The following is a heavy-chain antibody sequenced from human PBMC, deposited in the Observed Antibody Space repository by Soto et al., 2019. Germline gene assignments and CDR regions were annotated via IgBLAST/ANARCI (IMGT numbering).Heavy chain of an antibody. CDR2: ISSSSSYT. J-gene: IGHJ4*02. CDR1: GFTFSDYY. CDR3: ARQGPKYSGSGWYFDY. Sequence: GGSLRLSCAASGFTFSDYYMSWIRQAPGKGLEWVSYISSSSSYTNYADSVKGRFTISRDNAKNSLYLQMNSLKASDTAMYYCARQGPKYSGSGWYFDYGGQGTLVPVSS. V-gene: IGHV3-11*03. D-gene: IGHD1-26*01.